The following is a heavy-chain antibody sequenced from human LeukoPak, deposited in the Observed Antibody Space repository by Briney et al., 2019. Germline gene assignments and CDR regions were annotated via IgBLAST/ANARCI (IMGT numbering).Heavy chain of an antibody. J-gene: IGHJ4*02. CDR3: AKERDTMVRVFDY. V-gene: IGHV3-30*18. D-gene: IGHD3-10*01. CDR2: ISYDGSNK. CDR1: GFTFSSYG. Sequence: PGGSLRFSCAASGFTFSSYGMHWVRQAPGKGLEWVAVISYDGSNKYYADSVKGRFTISRDNSKNTLYLQMNSLRAEDTAVYYCAKERDTMVRVFDYWGQGTLVTVSS.